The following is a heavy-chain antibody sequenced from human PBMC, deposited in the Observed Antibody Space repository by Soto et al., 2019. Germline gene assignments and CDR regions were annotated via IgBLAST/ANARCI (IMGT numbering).Heavy chain of an antibody. CDR2: IKTDGSST. CDR1: GFSFSNYW. CDR3: AKREGNTYGLFH. J-gene: IGHJ4*01. Sequence: EVQLVESGGGLVQPGGSLRLSCAASGFSFSNYWIHWVRQAPGKGLVWVSRIKTDGSSTDYAASVKGRFTISRDNAKNTLYLQMNSLTAEDTAVDYCAKREGNTYGLFHWGHGTLVTLSS. D-gene: IGHD5-18*01. V-gene: IGHV3-74*01.